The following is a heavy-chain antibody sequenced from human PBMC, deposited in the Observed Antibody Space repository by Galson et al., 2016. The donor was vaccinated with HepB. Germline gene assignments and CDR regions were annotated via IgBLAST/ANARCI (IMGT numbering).Heavy chain of an antibody. D-gene: IGHD4-17*01. J-gene: IGHJ4*02. CDR2: TSAYSDHS. V-gene: IGHV1-18*01. CDR1: GYSFATYG. CDR3: ARDRGRGEDTFDN. Sequence: SVKVSCKASGYSFATYGISWVRQAPGQGLEWMGWTSAYSDHSNYAQKFQGRVTITTDTFTTTVNMELRSLRSDDTAIYYCARDRGRGEDTFDNWGQGTLITVSS.